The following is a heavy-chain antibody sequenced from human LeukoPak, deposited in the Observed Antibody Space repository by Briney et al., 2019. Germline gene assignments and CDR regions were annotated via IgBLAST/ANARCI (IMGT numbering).Heavy chain of an antibody. J-gene: IGHJ3*02. CDR3: AKLDM. CDR1: GFTFSSYG. Sequence: GGSLRLSCAASGFTFSSYGMTWVRQAPGKGLEWVSALTGRGDSAYYADSVKGRFTISRDNSKNTLYLQMNSLRAEDTAVYYCAKLDMWGQGTMVTVSS. V-gene: IGHV3-23*01. CDR2: LTGRGDSA.